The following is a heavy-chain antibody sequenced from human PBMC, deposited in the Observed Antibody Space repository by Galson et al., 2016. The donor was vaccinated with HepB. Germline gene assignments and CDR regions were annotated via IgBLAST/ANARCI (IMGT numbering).Heavy chain of an antibody. CDR3: ARRSSDAFDI. D-gene: IGHD3-10*01. CDR1: GYSFTSYW. Sequence: QSGAEVKKPGESLKISCEGSGYSFTSYWIGWVRQMPGKGLEWMGTIYPGDSDTRYSPSSQGQVTISADKSISAAYLQWNSLKASDTAIYYCARRSSDAFDIWGQGTPVTVSS. V-gene: IGHV5-51*01. J-gene: IGHJ4*02. CDR2: IYPGDSDT.